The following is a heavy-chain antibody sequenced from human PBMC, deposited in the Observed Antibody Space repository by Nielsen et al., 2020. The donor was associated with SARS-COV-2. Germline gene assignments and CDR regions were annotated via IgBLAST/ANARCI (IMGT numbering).Heavy chain of an antibody. D-gene: IGHD2-21*02. Sequence: ASVKVSCKASGYTFTSYAMHWVRQAPGQRLEWMGWISAYNGNTNYAQKLQGRVTMTTDTSTSTAYMELRSLRSDDTAVYYCARRRTYCGGDCYSGAFDIWGQETMVTVSS. CDR3: ARRRTYCGGDCYSGAFDI. J-gene: IGHJ3*02. V-gene: IGHV1-18*01. CDR2: ISAYNGNT. CDR1: GYTFTSYA.